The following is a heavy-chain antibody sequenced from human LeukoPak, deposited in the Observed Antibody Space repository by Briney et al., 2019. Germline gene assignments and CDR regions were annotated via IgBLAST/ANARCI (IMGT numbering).Heavy chain of an antibody. V-gene: IGHV4-59*08. CDR3: ARRPNDSSGYYYYFDY. Sequence: SETLPLTCTVSGGSISSYYWSWIRQPPGKGLEWIGYIYYSGSTNYNPSLKSRVTISVDTSKNQFSLKLSSVTAADTAVYYCARRPNDSSGYYYYFDYWGQGTLVTVSS. J-gene: IGHJ4*02. CDR2: IYYSGST. CDR1: GGSISSYY. D-gene: IGHD3-22*01.